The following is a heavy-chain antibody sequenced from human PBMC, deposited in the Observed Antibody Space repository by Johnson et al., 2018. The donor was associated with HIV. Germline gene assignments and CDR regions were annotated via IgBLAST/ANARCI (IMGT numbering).Heavy chain of an antibody. D-gene: IGHD1-1*01. CDR1: GFTFSSYA. CDR2: ISYDGSNK. Sequence: VQLVESGGGVVQPGRSLRLSCAASGFTFSSYAMHWVRQAPGKGLEWVAVISYDGSNKYYADSVKGRFTISRENAKNSLYLQMNSLRAGDTAVYYCARESPRYAFDIWGQGTMVTVSS. CDR3: ARESPRYAFDI. V-gene: IGHV3-30*14. J-gene: IGHJ3*02.